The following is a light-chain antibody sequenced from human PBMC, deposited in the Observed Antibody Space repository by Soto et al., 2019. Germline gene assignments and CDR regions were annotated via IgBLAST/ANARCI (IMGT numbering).Light chain of an antibody. V-gene: IGKV1-12*01. J-gene: IGKJ4*01. Sequence: DVQMTQSPSSVAASVGDRVSITGRASQGISSLLAWYQQKPGGAPKLLIYTGSSVQSGVPSRFSGTGSETDFTLIISSLQPEDVATSYCQQANSFPITFGGGTKVEIK. CDR3: QQANSFPIT. CDR2: TGS. CDR1: QGISSL.